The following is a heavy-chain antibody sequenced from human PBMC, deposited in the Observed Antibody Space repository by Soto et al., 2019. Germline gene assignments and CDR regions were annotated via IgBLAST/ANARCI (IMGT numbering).Heavy chain of an antibody. CDR3: ARTSLRRVSSSGDY. V-gene: IGHV3-33*01. D-gene: IGHD2-8*01. CDR2: IWYDGSYK. Sequence: QVQLVESGGGVVRPGRSLRLSCTASGFSFSSYGMHWVRQAPGKGLEWVAVIWYDGSYKDYADSVKGRFTISRDNSKNTLYLQMNTLRAEDTALYSCARTSLRRVSSSGDYWGQGTLVTVSS. J-gene: IGHJ4*02. CDR1: GFSFSSYG.